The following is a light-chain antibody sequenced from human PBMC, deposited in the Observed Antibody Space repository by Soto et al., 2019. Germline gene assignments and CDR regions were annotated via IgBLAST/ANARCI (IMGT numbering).Light chain of an antibody. V-gene: IGKV3-20*01. CDR1: QSVNFY. CDR3: QQYGDSPVT. Sequence: EIVLTQSPGSLSLSPGERATLSCRASQSVNFYLAWYQQKPGQAPRLLISDASSRATDVPDRFSGSGSGTDFSLTISRLEHEHFAVYYCQQYGDSPVTFGQGTKADIK. J-gene: IGKJ1*01. CDR2: DAS.